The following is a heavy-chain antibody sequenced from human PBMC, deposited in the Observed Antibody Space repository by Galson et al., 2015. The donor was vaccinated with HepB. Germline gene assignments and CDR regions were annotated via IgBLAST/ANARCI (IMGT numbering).Heavy chain of an antibody. J-gene: IGHJ4*02. D-gene: IGHD3-22*01. CDR1: GGTFSSYT. CDR3: AREARLSSGYPDY. CDR2: IIPILGIA. Sequence: SVKVSCKASGGTFSSYTISWVRQAPGQGLEWMGRIIPILGIANYAQKFQGRVTITADKSASTAYMELSSLRSEDTAVYYCAREARLSSGYPDYWGQGTLVTVSS. V-gene: IGHV1-69*04.